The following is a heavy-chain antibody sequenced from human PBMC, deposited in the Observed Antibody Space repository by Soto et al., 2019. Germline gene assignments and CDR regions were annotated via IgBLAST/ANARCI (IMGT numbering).Heavy chain of an antibody. CDR2: IYNTGRT. CDR3: TGSYNYGKFDY. D-gene: IGHD3-10*01. CDR1: EFTVSSNY. Sequence: LRLSCAASEFTVSSNYMSWVRQAPGKGLEWVSIIYNTGRTYYADSVKGRFTISRDKSKNTLYLHMNSLRAEDTAVYYCTGSYNYGKFDYWGQGIMVTVSS. V-gene: IGHV3-53*01. J-gene: IGHJ4*02.